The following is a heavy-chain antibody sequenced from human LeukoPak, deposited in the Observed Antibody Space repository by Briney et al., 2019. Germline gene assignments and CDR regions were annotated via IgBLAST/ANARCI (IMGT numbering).Heavy chain of an antibody. V-gene: IGHV3-9*01. Sequence: GRSLRLSCAASGFTFDDYAMHWVRQAPGKGLEWVSGISWNSGSIGYADSVKGRFTISRDNAKNSLYLQMNSLRAEDTAVYYCVSRPDYGFDWYFDLWGRGTLVTVSS. D-gene: IGHD4-17*01. CDR1: GFTFDDYA. CDR3: VSRPDYGFDWYFDL. J-gene: IGHJ2*01. CDR2: ISWNSGSI.